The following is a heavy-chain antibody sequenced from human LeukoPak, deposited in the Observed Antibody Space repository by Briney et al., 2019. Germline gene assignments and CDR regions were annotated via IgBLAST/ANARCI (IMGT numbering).Heavy chain of an antibody. CDR1: GFTFDDYT. CDR3: ARVRRDTAMVNYMDV. Sequence: QTGGSLRLSCAASGFTFDDYTMHWVRQAPGKGLEWVSGISWNSGSIDYADSVKGRFTISRDNAKNSLYLQMNSLRADDTALYYCARVRRDTAMVNYMDVWGKGTTVTISS. D-gene: IGHD5-18*01. V-gene: IGHV3-9*01. J-gene: IGHJ6*03. CDR2: ISWNSGSI.